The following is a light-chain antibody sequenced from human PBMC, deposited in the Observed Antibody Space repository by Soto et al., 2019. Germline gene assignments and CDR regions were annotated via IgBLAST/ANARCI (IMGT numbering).Light chain of an antibody. V-gene: IGKV3-20*01. J-gene: IGKJ1*01. Sequence: ETVLTQSPATLSSSPGERVTLSCRASQSVTTYLAWYQHKPGQAPSLLIYSASSRAAGIPDRFSGSGSGTDFTLTISRLEPEDFAVYYCQRYGGFGQGTKVDIK. CDR1: QSVTTY. CDR2: SAS. CDR3: QRYGG.